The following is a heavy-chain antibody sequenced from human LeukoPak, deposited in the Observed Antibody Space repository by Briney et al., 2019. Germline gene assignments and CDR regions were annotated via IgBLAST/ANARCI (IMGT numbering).Heavy chain of an antibody. Sequence: SETLSLTCTVSGGSISSSSYYWGWIRQPPGKGLEWIGSIYYSGSTYYNPSLKSRVTISVDTSKNQFSLKLSSVTAADTAVYYCARDRVGIAAAGSDAFDIWGQGTMVTVSS. V-gene: IGHV4-39*07. CDR1: GGSISSSSYY. D-gene: IGHD6-13*01. CDR2: IYYSGST. CDR3: ARDRVGIAAAGSDAFDI. J-gene: IGHJ3*02.